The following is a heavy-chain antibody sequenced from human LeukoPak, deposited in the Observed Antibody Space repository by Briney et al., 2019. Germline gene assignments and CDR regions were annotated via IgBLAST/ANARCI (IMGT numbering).Heavy chain of an antibody. CDR3: VRDGGVDLYSSNSELDY. V-gene: IGHV4-61*02. Sequence: PSQTLSLTCTVSGGSISSGSYYWGWVRQPAGKGLEWIGRIYTSGSTNYNPSRKRRVTISVNTSKNQFSLKLSSVTAADTAVYYCVRDGGVDLYSSNSELDYWGQGALVTVSS. CDR2: IYTSGST. D-gene: IGHD6-13*01. J-gene: IGHJ4*02. CDR1: GGSISSGSYY.